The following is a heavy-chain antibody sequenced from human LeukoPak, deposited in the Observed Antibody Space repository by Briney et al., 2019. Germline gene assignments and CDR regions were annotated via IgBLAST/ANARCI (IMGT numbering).Heavy chain of an antibody. D-gene: IGHD3-9*01. Sequence: GGSLRLSCAASGFTFDDYAMHWVRQAPGKGLEWVSLISGDGGSTYYADSVKGRFNISRDNSKNSLYLQMNSLRTEDTALYYCAKNAPVVRYFDWLLLRYYYYYGMDVWGQGTTVTVSS. CDR1: GFTFDDYA. CDR2: ISGDGGST. CDR3: AKNAPVVRYFDWLLLRYYYYYGMDV. V-gene: IGHV3-43*02. J-gene: IGHJ6*02.